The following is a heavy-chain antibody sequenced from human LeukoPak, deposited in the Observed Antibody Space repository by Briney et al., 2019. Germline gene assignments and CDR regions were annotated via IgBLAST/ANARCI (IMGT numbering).Heavy chain of an antibody. Sequence: PGGSLRLSCAASGFTFSSYAMSWVRQAPGKGLEWVSAISSSGGSTYYADSVKGRFTISKDNFENTLYLEMNSLRPEDTAVYYCARDLANWYFDLWGRGTLVTVSS. J-gene: IGHJ2*01. V-gene: IGHV3-23*01. CDR3: ARDLANWYFDL. CDR2: ISSSGGST. CDR1: GFTFSSYA.